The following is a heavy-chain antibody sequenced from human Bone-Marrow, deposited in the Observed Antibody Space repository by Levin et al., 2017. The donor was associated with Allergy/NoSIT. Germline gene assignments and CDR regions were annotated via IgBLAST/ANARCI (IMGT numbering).Heavy chain of an antibody. CDR2: ISSSGST. CDR3: VKTIQLWLRYFDL. CDR1: GGSFTSDDYY. J-gene: IGHJ2*01. Sequence: SETLSLTCGVSGGSFTSDDYYWTWIRQPPGTGLEWIGYISSSGSTNYNPSLKSRVTMSVDTSKRQFFLNLKSVTAADTAVYYCVKTIQLWLRYFDLWGRGTLVTVSS. D-gene: IGHD2-21*01. V-gene: IGHV4-30-4*01.